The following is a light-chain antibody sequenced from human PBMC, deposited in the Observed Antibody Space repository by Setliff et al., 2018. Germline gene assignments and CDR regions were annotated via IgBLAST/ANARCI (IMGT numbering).Light chain of an antibody. J-gene: IGKJ1*01. Sequence: DIVMTQSPDSLAVSLGERATINCKSSQSVLYSSNNKNYLAWYQQKPGQPPKLLIYWACTRESGVPDRFSGSGSGTDFTLTISSLQAGDVAVYYCQQYYSTPPTFGQGT. CDR3: QQYYSTPPT. V-gene: IGKV4-1*01. CDR1: QSVLYSSNNKNY. CDR2: WAC.